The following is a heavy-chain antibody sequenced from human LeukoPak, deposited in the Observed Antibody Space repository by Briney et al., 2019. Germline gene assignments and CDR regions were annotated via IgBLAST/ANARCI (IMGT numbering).Heavy chain of an antibody. CDR2: NYYNGRT. V-gene: IGHV4-39*01. CDR3: AGAASAGTFDN. Sequence: SETLSLACTVAGGSISSSSYYWGWIRQPPGKGLEWIASNYYNGRTYQNPSLKSRVSVSAETSKNQLALKLNSVTAADTAVYYCAGAASAGTFDNWGPGTLVTVSS. J-gene: IGHJ4*02. CDR1: GGSISSSSYY. D-gene: IGHD6-13*01.